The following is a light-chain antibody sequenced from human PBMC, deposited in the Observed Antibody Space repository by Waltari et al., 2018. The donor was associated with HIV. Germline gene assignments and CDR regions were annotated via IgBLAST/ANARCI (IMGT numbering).Light chain of an antibody. CDR3: VSWDSSLRGVL. CDR1: SSNIGVNY. V-gene: IGLV1-51*01. Sequence: QSVLTQPPSLSAAPGQKVSITCSGSSSNIGVNYVSWYQQFPGTAPKLLIYDNNERPSGITDRCPGYKSGRSATLDINGLRTGDEADYYCVSWDSSLRGVLFGGGTKLTV. J-gene: IGLJ2*01. CDR2: DNN.